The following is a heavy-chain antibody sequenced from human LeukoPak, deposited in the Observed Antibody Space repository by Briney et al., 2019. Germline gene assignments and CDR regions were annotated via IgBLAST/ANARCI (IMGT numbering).Heavy chain of an antibody. Sequence: NASGPTLVNPTQTLTLTCTFSGFSLSTSGVGVGWIRQPPGKALEWLALIYWDDDKRYSPSLKSRLTITMDTSKNQVVLTMTNMDPVDTATYYCAHLFYCSSTRCADWFDPWGQGTLVTVSS. D-gene: IGHD2-2*01. J-gene: IGHJ5*02. CDR2: IYWDDDK. CDR1: GFSLSTSGVG. V-gene: IGHV2-5*02. CDR3: AHLFYCSSTRCADWFDP.